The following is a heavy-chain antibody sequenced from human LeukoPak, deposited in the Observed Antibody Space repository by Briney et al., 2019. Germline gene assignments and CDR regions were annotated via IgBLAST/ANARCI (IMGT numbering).Heavy chain of an antibody. CDR3: ARGGDGYAQWVDY. J-gene: IGHJ4*02. D-gene: IGHD5-24*01. CDR2: IYYSGST. CDR1: GGSISSYY. V-gene: IGHV4-59*12. Sequence: SETLSLTCTVSGGSISSYYWSWIRQPPGKGLEWIGYIYYSGSTYYNPSLKSRVTISVDTSKNQFSLKLSSVTAADTAVYYCARGGDGYAQWVDYWGQGTLVTVSS.